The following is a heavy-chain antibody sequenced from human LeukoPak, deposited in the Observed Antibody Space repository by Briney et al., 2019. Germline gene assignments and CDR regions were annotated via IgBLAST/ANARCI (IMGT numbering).Heavy chain of an antibody. Sequence: GGSLRLSCAASGFTFSSYWMHWVRQAPGKGLVWVSRINTGGSSTDYADSVKGRFTISRDNAKNTLYLQMNSLRAEDAAVYYCSRDLRGRDDYWGQGILVIVSS. CDR3: SRDLRGRDDY. J-gene: IGHJ4*02. D-gene: IGHD5-24*01. CDR1: GFTFSSYW. CDR2: INTGGSST. V-gene: IGHV3-74*01.